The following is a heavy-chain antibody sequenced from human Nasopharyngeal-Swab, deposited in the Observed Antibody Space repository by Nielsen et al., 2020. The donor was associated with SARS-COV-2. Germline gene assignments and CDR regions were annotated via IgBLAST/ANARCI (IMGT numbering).Heavy chain of an antibody. Sequence: GESLKISCAASGFTVSSNYMSWVRQAPGKGLEWVSVIYSGGSTYYADSVKGRFTISRDNSKNTLYPQMNSLRAEDTAVYYCARAEVAGTWTALGAYYYYGMDVWGQGTTVTVSS. V-gene: IGHV3-53*05. CDR3: ARAEVAGTWTALGAYYYYGMDV. D-gene: IGHD6-19*01. CDR1: GFTVSSNY. CDR2: IYSGGST. J-gene: IGHJ6*02.